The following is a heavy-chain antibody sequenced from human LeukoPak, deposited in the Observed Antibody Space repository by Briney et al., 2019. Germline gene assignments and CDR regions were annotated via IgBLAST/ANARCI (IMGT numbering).Heavy chain of an antibody. J-gene: IGHJ4*02. CDR1: GFTFSSYA. D-gene: IGHD2-2*01. CDR2: ISYDGSNK. CDR3: AKGVVVAPDVTPFDY. V-gene: IGHV3-30*04. Sequence: GRSLRLSCAASGFTFSSYAMHWVRQAPGKGLEWVAVISYDGSNKYYADSVKGRFTISRDNSKNTLYLQMNSLRAEDTAVYYCAKGVVVAPDVTPFDYWGQGTLVTVSS.